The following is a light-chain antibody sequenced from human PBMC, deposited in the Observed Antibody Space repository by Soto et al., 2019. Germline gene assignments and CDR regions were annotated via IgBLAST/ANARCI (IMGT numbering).Light chain of an antibody. CDR2: GNS. V-gene: IGLV1-40*01. Sequence: QSVLTQPPSASGAPGQRVTISCTGSRSNIGAGYDVHWYQQLPGTAPKLLIYGNSNRPSGVPDRFSGSKSGTSASLAITGLQAEDEADYYCQSYDSSLSGDVVFGGGTKLTVL. CDR1: RSNIGAGYD. CDR3: QSYDSSLSGDVV. J-gene: IGLJ2*01.